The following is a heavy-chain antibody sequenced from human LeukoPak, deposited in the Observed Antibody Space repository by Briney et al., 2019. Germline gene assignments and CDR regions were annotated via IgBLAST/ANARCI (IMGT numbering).Heavy chain of an antibody. D-gene: IGHD3-22*01. Sequence: PSETLSLTCAVYGGSFSGHYWSWIRQPPGKGLEWIGEINQSGSTNYNPSLKSRVTMSVDTSKNQFSLKLSSVTAADTAVYYCARGHTWRRYYDSSGYYSDYWGQGTLVTVSS. CDR2: INQSGST. CDR3: ARGHTWRRYYDSSGYYSDY. J-gene: IGHJ4*02. CDR1: GGSFSGHY. V-gene: IGHV4-34*01.